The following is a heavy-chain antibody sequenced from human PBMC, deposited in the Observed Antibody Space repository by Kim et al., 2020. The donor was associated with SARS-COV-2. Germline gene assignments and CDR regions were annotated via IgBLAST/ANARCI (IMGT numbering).Heavy chain of an antibody. CDR2: MYPSGGAT. Sequence: ASVKVSCKTSGYTFSSHNLHWVRQAPGQGLEWMGIMYPSGGATIYAQKFQGRVTMTRDTSTSAVYMEMSSLRSEDTAMYYCARDLGSGSYTFDYWGQGSLVIVSS. CDR3: ARDLGSGSYTFDY. V-gene: IGHV1-46*01. D-gene: IGHD3-10*01. J-gene: IGHJ4*02. CDR1: GYTFSSHN.